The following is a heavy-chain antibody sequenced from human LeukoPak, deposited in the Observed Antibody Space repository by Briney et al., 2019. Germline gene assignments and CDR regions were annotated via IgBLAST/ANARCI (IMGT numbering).Heavy chain of an antibody. Sequence: PSETLSLTCAVSGYSISSGYCWGWIRQPPGKGLEWIGSIYHSGSTYYNPSLKSRVTISVDTSKNQFSLKLSSVTAADTAVYYCARADYYGSGASTDYWGQGTLVTVSS. CDR3: ARADYYGSGASTDY. J-gene: IGHJ4*02. V-gene: IGHV4-38-2*01. CDR2: IYHSGST. CDR1: GYSISSGYC. D-gene: IGHD3-10*01.